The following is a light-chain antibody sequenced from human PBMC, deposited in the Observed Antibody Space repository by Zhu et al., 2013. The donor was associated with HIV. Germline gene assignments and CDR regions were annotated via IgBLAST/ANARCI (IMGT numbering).Light chain of an antibody. J-gene: IGKJ1*01. CDR2: DAF. V-gene: IGKV1-5*01. CDR3: QQTYGAPWT. CDR1: QSIGTW. Sequence: DIQMTQSPSTLSASVGDRVTLTCRASQSIGTWLAWYQQKPGKAPKLLIYDAFSLESGVPSRFSGSGFETHFSLTITDLQPDDFATYFCQQTYGAPWTFGQGTQVEF.